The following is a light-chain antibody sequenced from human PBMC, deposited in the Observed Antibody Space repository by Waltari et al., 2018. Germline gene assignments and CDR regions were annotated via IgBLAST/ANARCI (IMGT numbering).Light chain of an antibody. J-gene: IGLJ2*01. V-gene: IGLV1-40*01. CDR1: SSNIRAGYD. Sequence: QSVLTQPPSVSGAPGQRVTISCTGTSSNIRAGYDVPGYQQLPGTAPKLLIYDKNNRPSGVPDRFSGSKSGTSASLAITGLQAEDEADYYCQSYDSSLSGSVFGGGTKLTVL. CDR3: QSYDSSLSGSV. CDR2: DKN.